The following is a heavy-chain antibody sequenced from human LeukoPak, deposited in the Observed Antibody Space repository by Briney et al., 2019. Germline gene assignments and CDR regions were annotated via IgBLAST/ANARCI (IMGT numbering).Heavy chain of an antibody. V-gene: IGHV1-18*01. CDR1: GYTFTSYG. D-gene: IGHD6-19*01. J-gene: IGHJ4*02. CDR2: ISAYNGNT. CDR3: ARDPAEIAVAVTQDY. Sequence: ASVKVSCKASGYTFTSYGISWVRQAPGQGLEWMGWISAYNGNTNFAQKLQDRVTMTTDTSTSTAYMELRSLRSDDTAVYYCARDPAEIAVAVTQDYWGQGTLVTVSS.